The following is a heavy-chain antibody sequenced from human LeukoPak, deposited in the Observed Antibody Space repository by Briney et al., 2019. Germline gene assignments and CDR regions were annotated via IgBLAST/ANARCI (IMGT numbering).Heavy chain of an antibody. CDR3: ARASGLTYYDILTGYSRGYYYGMDV. V-gene: IGHV4-34*01. Sequence: KPSETLSLTCAVYGGSFSGYYWSWIRQPPGKGLEWIGEINHSGSTNYNPSLKSRVTISVDTSKNQFSLKLSSVTAADTAVYYCARASGLTYYDILTGYSRGYYYGMDVWGQGTTVTVSS. J-gene: IGHJ6*02. CDR2: INHSGST. D-gene: IGHD3-9*01. CDR1: GGSFSGYY.